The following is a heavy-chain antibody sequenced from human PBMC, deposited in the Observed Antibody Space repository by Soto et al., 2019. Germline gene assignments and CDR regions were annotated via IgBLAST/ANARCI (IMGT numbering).Heavy chain of an antibody. J-gene: IGHJ4*02. D-gene: IGHD5-12*01. CDR2: IIHILGIA. CDR1: GGTCSIYP. CDR3: ASTYSGYESVSDY. Sequence: QVQLVQSGAEVKKPGSSVKVSCKASGGTCSIYPISWVRQAPVQGLEWMGRIIHILGIANYAQKFQGRVTITADKSTSTAYMELSSLRYEDTAVYYCASTYSGYESVSDYWGQGTLVTVSS. V-gene: IGHV1-69*02.